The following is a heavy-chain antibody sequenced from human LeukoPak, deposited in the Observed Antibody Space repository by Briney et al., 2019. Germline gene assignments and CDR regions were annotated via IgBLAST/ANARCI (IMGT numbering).Heavy chain of an antibody. CDR1: GDSINSSNW. Sequence: PSETLSLTCAVSGDSINSSNWWGWVRQSPGKGLEWIGEMYHSGSTNYNPSLKSRVTISVDTSKNQFSLKLSSVTAADTAVYYCAHVRWYYFDYWGQGTLVTVSS. J-gene: IGHJ4*02. D-gene: IGHD4-23*01. CDR3: AHVRWYYFDY. CDR2: MYHSGST. V-gene: IGHV4-4*02.